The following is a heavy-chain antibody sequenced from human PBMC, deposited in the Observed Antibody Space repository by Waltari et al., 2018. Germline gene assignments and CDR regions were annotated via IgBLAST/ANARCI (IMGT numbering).Heavy chain of an antibody. V-gene: IGHV1-69*01. J-gene: IGHJ4*02. D-gene: IGHD3-22*01. CDR2: IIPIFGTA. CDR3: AREHRYYYDSSGYYPYFDY. Sequence: QVQLVQSGAEVKKPGSSVKVSCKASGGTFSSYAISWVRQSPGHGLEWMGGIIPIFGTANYAQKFQGRVTITADESTSTAYMELSSLRSEDTAVYYCAREHRYYYDSSGYYPYFDYWGQGTLVTVSS. CDR1: GGTFSSYA.